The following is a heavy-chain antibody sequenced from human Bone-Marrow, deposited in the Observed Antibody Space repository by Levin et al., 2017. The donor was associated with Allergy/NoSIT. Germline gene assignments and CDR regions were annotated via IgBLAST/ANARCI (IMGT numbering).Heavy chain of an antibody. D-gene: IGHD6-19*01. CDR1: GYTFTSYA. J-gene: IGHJ4*02. Sequence: GESLKISCKASGYTFTSYAMNWVRQAPGQGLEWMGWINTNTGNPTYAQGFTGRFVFSLDTSVSTAYLQISSLKAEDTAVYYCARRVPDPKGWYLGYWGQGTLVTVSS. CDR2: INTNTGNP. V-gene: IGHV7-4-1*02. CDR3: ARRVPDPKGWYLGY.